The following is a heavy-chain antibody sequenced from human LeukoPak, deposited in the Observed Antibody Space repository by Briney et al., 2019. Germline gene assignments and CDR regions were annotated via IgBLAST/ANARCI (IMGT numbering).Heavy chain of an antibody. D-gene: IGHD3-22*01. Sequence: GASVKVSCKASGYTFTGYYMHWVRQAPGQGLEWMGWINPNSGGTNYAQKFQGRVTMTRDTSISTAYMELSRLRSDDTAVYYFARARYYDNSGYPSFDYWGQGTLVTVSS. V-gene: IGHV1-2*02. CDR2: INPNSGGT. CDR1: GYTFTGYY. CDR3: ARARYYDNSGYPSFDY. J-gene: IGHJ4*02.